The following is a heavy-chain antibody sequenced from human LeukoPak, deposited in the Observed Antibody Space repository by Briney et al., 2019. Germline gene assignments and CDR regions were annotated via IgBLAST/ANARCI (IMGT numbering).Heavy chain of an antibody. J-gene: IGHJ4*02. Sequence: SPQSPSLTRAVYGGAFSGYYCSWIRQPPGKGVEWIGGINHSGGTNFNPSLKSRVTISVDTSKNQFSLTLTSVTAAETAVYYCARGALEIYGSGSYFAYWGQGTLVTVSS. CDR1: GGAFSGYY. D-gene: IGHD3-10*01. V-gene: IGHV4-34*01. CDR3: ARGALEIYGSGSYFAY. CDR2: INHSGGT.